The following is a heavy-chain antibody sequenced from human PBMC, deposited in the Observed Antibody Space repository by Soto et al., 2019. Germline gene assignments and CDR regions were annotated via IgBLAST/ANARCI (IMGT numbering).Heavy chain of an antibody. J-gene: IGHJ4*02. D-gene: IGHD3-22*01. CDR2: IVVGSGNT. V-gene: IGHV1-58*01. CDR1: GFTFTSSA. Sequence: SVKVSCKASGFTFTSSAVQWVRQARGQRLEWIGWIVVGSGNTNYAQKFQERVTITRDMSTSTAYMELSSLRSEDTAVYYCAADSSGYQGFDYWGQGTLVTVSS. CDR3: AADSSGYQGFDY.